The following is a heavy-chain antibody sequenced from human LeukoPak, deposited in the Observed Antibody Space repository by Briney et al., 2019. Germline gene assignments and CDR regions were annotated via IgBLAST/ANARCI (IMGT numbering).Heavy chain of an antibody. D-gene: IGHD6-13*01. CDR1: GGSISSYH. J-gene: IGHJ4*02. CDR2: IYYSGST. Sequence: PSETLSLTCTVSGGSISSYHWSWIRQPPGKGLEWIGYIYYSGSTNYNPSLKSRVAISVDTSKNQFSLKLSSVTAADTAVYYCANFKDSSSWSYFDYWGQGTLVTVSS. CDR3: ANFKDSSSWSYFDY. V-gene: IGHV4-59*01.